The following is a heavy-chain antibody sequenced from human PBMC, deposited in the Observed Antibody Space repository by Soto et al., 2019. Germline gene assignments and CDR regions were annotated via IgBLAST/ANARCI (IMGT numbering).Heavy chain of an antibody. CDR1: GFSVSTSGVG. V-gene: IGHV2-5*02. CDR2: IYWDDDK. Sequence: QITLKESGPTLVKPTQTLTLTCTFSGFSVSTSGVGVGWIRQPPGKALEWLAVIYWDDDKRYSPSLKSRLTIPKDTSKIQVVLTMTNMDPVDTATYYCAHHIPWSAFDVWGQGTMVTVSS. J-gene: IGHJ3*01. CDR3: AHHIPWSAFDV. D-gene: IGHD2-21*01.